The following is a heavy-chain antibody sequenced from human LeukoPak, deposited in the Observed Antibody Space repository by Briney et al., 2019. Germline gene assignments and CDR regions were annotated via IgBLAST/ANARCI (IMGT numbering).Heavy chain of an antibody. CDR1: GFTLTTYS. CDR2: MSYDGTNK. J-gene: IGHJ4*02. Sequence: SGGSLRLSCAASGFTLTTYSIHWVRQAPGKGLEWVAVMSYDGTNKYYADSVKGRFIISRDNSENTVYLQMSDLRAEDTAVYYCARVRVPSRILLPYFDYWGQGTLVTVSS. V-gene: IGHV3-30*03. D-gene: IGHD2-15*01. CDR3: ARVRVPSRILLPYFDY.